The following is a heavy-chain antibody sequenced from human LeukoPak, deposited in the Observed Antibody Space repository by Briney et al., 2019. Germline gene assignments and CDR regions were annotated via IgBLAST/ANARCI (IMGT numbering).Heavy chain of an antibody. D-gene: IGHD3-10*01. CDR3: AREYYGSGSYDPPNWFDP. J-gene: IGHJ5*02. V-gene: IGHV4-34*01. Sequence: SETLSLTCAFYGGSFSGYYWSWIRQPPGKGLEWIGEINQSGSTKFNSSLKSRVTISVDTSKNQFSLKLSSVTAADTAVYYCAREYYGSGSYDPPNWFDPWGQGTLVTVSS. CDR1: GGSFSGYY. CDR2: INQSGST.